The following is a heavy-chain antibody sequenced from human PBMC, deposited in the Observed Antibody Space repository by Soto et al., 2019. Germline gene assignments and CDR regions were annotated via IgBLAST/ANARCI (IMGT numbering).Heavy chain of an antibody. CDR2: ISYDGSNK. J-gene: IGHJ4*02. D-gene: IGHD3-22*01. CDR1: GFTFSSYA. Sequence: GGSLRLSCAASGFTFSSYAMHWVRQAPGKGLEWVAVISYDGSNKYYADSVKGRFTISRDNSKNTLYPQMNSLRAEDTAVYYCAREVDAYDSSGYYHTPPYFDYWGQGTLVTVSS. V-gene: IGHV3-30-3*01. CDR3: AREVDAYDSSGYYHTPPYFDY.